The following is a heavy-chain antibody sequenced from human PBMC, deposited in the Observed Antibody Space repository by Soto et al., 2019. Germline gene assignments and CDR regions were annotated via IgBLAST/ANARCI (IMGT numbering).Heavy chain of an antibody. Sequence: QVQLVQSGAEVKKPGASVKVSCKASGYTFTGYYMHWVRQAPGQGLEWMGWINPNSGGTNYAQKFQGRVTMSRDTSISTAYMELNSLRSEDTAVYYCARVGSSSPGGDYWGQGTLVTVSS. CDR1: GYTFTGYY. CDR3: ARVGSSSPGGDY. CDR2: INPNSGGT. J-gene: IGHJ4*02. D-gene: IGHD6-6*01. V-gene: IGHV1-2*02.